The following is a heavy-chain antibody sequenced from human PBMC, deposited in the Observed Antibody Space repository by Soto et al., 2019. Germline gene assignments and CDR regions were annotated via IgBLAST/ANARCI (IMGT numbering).Heavy chain of an antibody. CDR2: IYTSGST. V-gene: IGHV4-4*07. CDR1: GGSISSYY. Sequence: ETLSLTCTVSGGSISSYYWSWIRQPAGKGLEWIGRIYTSGSTNYNPSLKSRVTMSVDTSKNQFSLKLSSVTAADTAVYYCAREMGTYYYDSSGYFPLDYWGQGTLVTVSS. D-gene: IGHD3-22*01. CDR3: AREMGTYYYDSSGYFPLDY. J-gene: IGHJ4*02.